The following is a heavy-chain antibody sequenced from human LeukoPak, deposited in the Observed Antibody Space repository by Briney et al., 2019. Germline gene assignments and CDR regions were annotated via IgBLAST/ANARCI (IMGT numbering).Heavy chain of an antibody. J-gene: IGHJ4*02. CDR2: ISGSGGST. V-gene: IGHV3-23*01. Sequence: GGSLRLSCAASGFTFSSYAMSWVRQAPGKGLEWVSAISGSGGSTYYADSVKGRFTISRDNSKNTLYLQMNSLRAEDTAVYYCAKSFETEYGGYEASFDYWGQGTLVTVSS. CDR3: AKSFETEYGGYEASFDY. D-gene: IGHD5-12*01. CDR1: GFTFSSYA.